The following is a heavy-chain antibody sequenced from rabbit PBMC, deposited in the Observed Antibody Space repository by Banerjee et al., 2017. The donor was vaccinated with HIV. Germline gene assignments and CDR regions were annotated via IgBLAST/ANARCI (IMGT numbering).Heavy chain of an antibody. CDR1: GFSFSSSYW. Sequence: QSLEESGGDLVKPGASLTLTCTASGFSFSSSYWICWVRQAPGKGLEWIACIYAGSSGNTYYASWAKGRFTISKTSSTTVTLQMTSLTAADTATYFCARDNGTAGYPLYAYNLWGQGTLVTVS. CDR3: ARDNGTAGYPLYAYNL. J-gene: IGHJ4*01. V-gene: IGHV1S40*01. CDR2: IYAGSSGNT. D-gene: IGHD6-1*01.